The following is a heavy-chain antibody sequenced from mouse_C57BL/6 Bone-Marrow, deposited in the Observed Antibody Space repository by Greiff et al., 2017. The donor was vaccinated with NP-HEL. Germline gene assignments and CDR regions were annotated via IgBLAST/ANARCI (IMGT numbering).Heavy chain of an antibody. CDR1: GFTFSDYG. Sequence: EVKLMESGGGLVKPGGSLKLSCAASGFTFSDYGMHWVRQAPEKGLEWVAYISSGSSTIYYADTVKGRFTISRDNAKNTLFLQMTSLRAEDTAMYYCARRSQAMDYWGQGTSVTVAS. CDR3: ARRSQAMDY. CDR2: ISSGSSTI. J-gene: IGHJ4*01. V-gene: IGHV5-17*01.